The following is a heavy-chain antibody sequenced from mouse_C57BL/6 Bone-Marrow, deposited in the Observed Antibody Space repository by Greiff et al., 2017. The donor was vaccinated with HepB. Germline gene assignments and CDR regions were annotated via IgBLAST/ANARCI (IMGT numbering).Heavy chain of an antibody. V-gene: IGHV5-17*01. CDR1: GFTFSDYG. CDR3: AIYSNYVPY. D-gene: IGHD2-5*01. J-gene: IGHJ3*01. CDR2: ISSGSSTI. Sequence: DVKLQESGGGLVKPGGSLKLSCAASGFTFSDYGMHWVRQAPEKGLEWVAYISSGSSTIYYADTVKGRFTISRDNAKNNLFLQMPSLRSEDTAMYYCAIYSNYVPYWGQGTLVTVSA.